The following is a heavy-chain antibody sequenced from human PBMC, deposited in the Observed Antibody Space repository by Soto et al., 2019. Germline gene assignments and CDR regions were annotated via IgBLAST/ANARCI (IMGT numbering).Heavy chain of an antibody. J-gene: IGHJ4*02. CDR3: AGGVFPWRVRGVITLFLDY. CDR1: GGSFSGYY. V-gene: IGHV4-34*01. CDR2: INHSGST. Sequence: SETLSLTCAVYGGSFSGYYWSWIRQPPGKGLEWIGEINHSGSTNYKPSRRSRVTISVDTPVTQSSLTLSSVTAADTAVYYCAGGVFPWRVRGVITLFLDYWRQGSLVTVSS. D-gene: IGHD3-10*01.